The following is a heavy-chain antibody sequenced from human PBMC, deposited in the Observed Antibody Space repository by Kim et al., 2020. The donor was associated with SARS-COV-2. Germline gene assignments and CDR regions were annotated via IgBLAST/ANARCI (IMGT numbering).Heavy chain of an antibody. CDR1: GFTFSNYW. V-gene: IGHV3-74*01. Sequence: GGSLRLSCAASGFTFSNYWMMWVRQAPGKGLVWVSRIKSDGKSTSHADSVKGRFTISRDNAKNTLYLQVNSLRAEDTAIYYCVRGGVGGSLDRWGQGTLVTVSS. J-gene: IGHJ5*02. CDR3: VRGGVGGSLDR. D-gene: IGHD1-26*01. CDR2: IKSDGKST.